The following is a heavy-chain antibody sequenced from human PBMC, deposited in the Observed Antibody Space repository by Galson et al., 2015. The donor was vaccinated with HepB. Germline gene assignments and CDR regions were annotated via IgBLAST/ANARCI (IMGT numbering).Heavy chain of an antibody. CDR1: GGSISSSNW. J-gene: IGHJ6*03. Sequence: ETLSLTCAVSGGSISSSNWWSWVRQPPGKGLEWIGEIYHSGSTNYNPSLKSRVTISVDKSKNQFSLKLSSVTAADTAVYYCARDGAVTTTYDYYYYMDVWGKGTTVTVSS. D-gene: IGHD4-11*01. CDR2: IYHSGST. V-gene: IGHV4-4*02. CDR3: ARDGAVTTTYDYYYYMDV.